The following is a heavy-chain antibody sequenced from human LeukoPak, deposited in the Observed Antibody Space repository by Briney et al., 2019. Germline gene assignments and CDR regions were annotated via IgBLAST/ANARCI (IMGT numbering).Heavy chain of an antibody. CDR1: GFTFSSYS. CDR2: ISYDGSTK. J-gene: IGHJ3*02. V-gene: IGHV3-30*04. Sequence: GRSLRLSCAASGFTFSSYSVHWVRQAPGKGLEWVAVISYDGSTKYYADSVKGRFTISRANTKNTLYLQMNSLRAEDTAVYYCATLPRRHSWIRTNFDTWGQGTMVTVSS. CDR3: ATLPRRHSWIRTNFDT. D-gene: IGHD5-18*01.